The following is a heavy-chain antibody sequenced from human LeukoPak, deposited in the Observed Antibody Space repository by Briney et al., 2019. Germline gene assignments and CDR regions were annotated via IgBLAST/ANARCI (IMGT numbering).Heavy chain of an antibody. CDR2: MNPNSGNT. CDR1: GYTFTSYD. CDR3: ARSRKGYGSGSYHY. V-gene: IGHV1-8*01. Sequence: ASVKVSCKASGYTFTSYDINWVRQATGQGLEWMGWMNPNSGNTGYAQKFQGRVTMTRNTSISTAYMELSSLRSEDTAVYYCARSRKGYGSGSYHYWGQRTLVTVSS. D-gene: IGHD3-10*01. J-gene: IGHJ4*02.